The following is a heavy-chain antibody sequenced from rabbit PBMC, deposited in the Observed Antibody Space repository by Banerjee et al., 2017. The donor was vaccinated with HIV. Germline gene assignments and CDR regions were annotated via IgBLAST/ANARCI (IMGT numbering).Heavy chain of an antibody. V-gene: IGHV1S40*01. Sequence: VKPGASLTLTCSASGFSFNSNAMCWVRQAPGKGLEWIACIGISSDNTYYANWAKGRFTISKTSSTTVTLQMTSLTAADTATYFCAKWGSGWEFGLWGPGTLVTVS. D-gene: IGHD4-1*01. CDR1: GFSFNSNA. CDR2: IGISSDNT. CDR3: AKWGSGWEFGL. J-gene: IGHJ4*01.